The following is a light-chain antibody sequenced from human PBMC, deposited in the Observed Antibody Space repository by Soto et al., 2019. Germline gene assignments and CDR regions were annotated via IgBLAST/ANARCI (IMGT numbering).Light chain of an antibody. J-gene: IGLJ1*01. CDR3: SSYTSTNSFEYA. CDR2: EVT. V-gene: IGLV2-14*01. CDR1: SSDVGGYDY. Sequence: QSALTQPASVSGSPGQSITIPCTGTSSDVGGYDYVSWYQQHPGKVPKLIIFEVTNRPSGVSNRFSGSKSGNTASLTISGLQAEDEADYYCSSYTSTNSFEYAFGTGTKVTVL.